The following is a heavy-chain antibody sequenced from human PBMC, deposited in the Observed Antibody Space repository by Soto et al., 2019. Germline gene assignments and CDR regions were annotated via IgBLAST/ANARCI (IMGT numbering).Heavy chain of an antibody. V-gene: IGHV3-74*01. CDR1: GFSFNDNW. D-gene: IGHD6-25*01. Sequence: PGGSLRLSCGASGFSFNDNWMHWVRQVPGKGLMWVSRLKSDGRDTIYADSVKGRFTVSRDSAKNTLYLQMNSLGVEDTAVYYCVREMPVPIRGGYYYYSVLDAWGQGTTVTVSS. CDR3: VREMPVPIRGGYYYYSVLDA. CDR2: LKSDGRDT. J-gene: IGHJ6*02.